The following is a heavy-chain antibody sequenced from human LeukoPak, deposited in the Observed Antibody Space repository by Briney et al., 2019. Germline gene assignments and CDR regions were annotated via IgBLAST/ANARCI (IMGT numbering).Heavy chain of an antibody. Sequence: SETLSPTCTVSGGSISSYYWSWIRQPPGKGLEWIGYIYYSGSTNYNPSLKSRVTISVDTSKNQFSLKLSSVTAADTAVYYCARDRHTGGYSYGSFDYWGQGTLVTVSS. D-gene: IGHD5-18*01. CDR2: IYYSGST. CDR1: GGSISSYY. J-gene: IGHJ4*02. CDR3: ARDRHTGGYSYGSFDY. V-gene: IGHV4-59*01.